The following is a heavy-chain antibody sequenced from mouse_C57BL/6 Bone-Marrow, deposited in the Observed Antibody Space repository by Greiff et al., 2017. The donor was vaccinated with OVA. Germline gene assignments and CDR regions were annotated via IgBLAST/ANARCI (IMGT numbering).Heavy chain of an antibody. CDR2: ISSGGSYT. D-gene: IGHD1-1*01. CDR3: ARHRYYYGSSYVSYAMDY. Sequence: EVQVVESGGDLVKPGGSLKLSCAASGFTFSSYGMSWVRQTPDKRLEWVATISSGGSYTYYPDSVKGRFTISRDNAKNTLYLQMSSLKSEDTAMYYCARHRYYYGSSYVSYAMDYWGQGTSVTVSS. J-gene: IGHJ4*01. CDR1: GFTFSSYG. V-gene: IGHV5-6*01.